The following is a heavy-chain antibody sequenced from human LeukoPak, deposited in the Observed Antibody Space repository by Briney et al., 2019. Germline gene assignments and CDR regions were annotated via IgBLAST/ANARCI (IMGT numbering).Heavy chain of an antibody. V-gene: IGHV3-7*01. J-gene: IGHJ4*02. CDR3: AKDYSFSNFN. CDR2: INERGSET. CDR1: GFIFSNHW. D-gene: IGHD2-15*01. Sequence: SGGSLRLSCAASGFIFSNHWMTWVRQAPGKGLEWVANINERGSETYYADYVEGRFTISRDNTKKSLFLQLNSLSVEDTAMYYCAKDYSFSNFNWGQGTLVTVSS.